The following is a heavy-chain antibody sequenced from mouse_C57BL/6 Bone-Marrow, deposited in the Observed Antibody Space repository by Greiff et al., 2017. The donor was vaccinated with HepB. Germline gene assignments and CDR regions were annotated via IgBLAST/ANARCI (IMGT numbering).Heavy chain of an antibody. CDR2: INPYNGGT. D-gene: IGHD3-1*01. V-gene: IGHV1-19*01. J-gene: IGHJ1*03. CDR3: ARRAWYCDV. Sequence: EVQLQQSGPVLVKPGASVKMSCKASGYTFTDYYMNWVKQSLGKSLEWIGVINPYNGGTSYNQKFKGKATLTVDKSSSTAYMELNSLTSEDSAVYYCARRAWYCDVWGTGTTVTVSS. CDR1: GYTFTDYY.